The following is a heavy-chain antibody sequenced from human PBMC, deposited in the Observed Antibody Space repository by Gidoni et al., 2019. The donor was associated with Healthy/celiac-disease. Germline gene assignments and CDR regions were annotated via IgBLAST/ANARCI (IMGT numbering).Heavy chain of an antibody. CDR1: AYSITSYW. D-gene: IGHD3-22*01. Sequence: EVQLVQSGAEVNKPGESLKIHGKGSAYSITSYWIGWVRQMPGKGLEWMGIIYPGDSDTRYSPSFQGQVTISADKSISTAYLQWSSLKASDTAMYYCATPRGIVVEPDAFDIWGQGTMVTVSS. CDR3: ATPRGIVVEPDAFDI. V-gene: IGHV5-51*01. J-gene: IGHJ3*02. CDR2: IYPGDSDT.